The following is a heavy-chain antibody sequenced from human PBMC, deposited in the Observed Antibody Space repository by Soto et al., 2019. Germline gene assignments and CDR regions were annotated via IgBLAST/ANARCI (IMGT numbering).Heavy chain of an antibody. Sequence: ASVKVSCKASGYTFSNFGISWVRQAPGEGLEWMGWISPNSEKTKIAQRFQGRVTMTTDISTSTAYMELRSLRSDDTAVYYCARVVGALGHWFDPWGQGTLVTVSS. CDR3: ARVVGALGHWFDP. D-gene: IGHD1-26*01. CDR2: ISPNSEKT. V-gene: IGHV1-18*01. J-gene: IGHJ5*02. CDR1: GYTFSNFG.